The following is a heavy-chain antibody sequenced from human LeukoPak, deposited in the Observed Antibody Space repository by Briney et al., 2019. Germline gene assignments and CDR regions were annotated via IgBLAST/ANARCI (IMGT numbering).Heavy chain of an antibody. CDR1: GGTFSSYA. CDR2: IIPIFGTA. D-gene: IGHD3-10*01. J-gene: IGHJ4*02. Sequence: SVKVSCKASGGTFSSYAISWVRQAPGQGHEWMGGIIPIFGTANYAQKFQGRVTITADESTSTAYMELSSLRSEDTAVYYCAAGGSGTPYYFDYWGQGTLVTVSS. V-gene: IGHV1-69*01. CDR3: AAGGSGTPYYFDY.